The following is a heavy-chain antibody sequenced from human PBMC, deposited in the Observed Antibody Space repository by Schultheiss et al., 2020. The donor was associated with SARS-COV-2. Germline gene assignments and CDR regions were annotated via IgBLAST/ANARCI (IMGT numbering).Heavy chain of an antibody. D-gene: IGHD2-15*01. J-gene: IGHJ4*02. CDR2: ISSNGGST. V-gene: IGHV3-64D*06. Sequence: GGSLRLSCSASGFTFSSYAMHWVRQAPGKGLEYVSAISSNGGSTYYADSVKGRFTISRDNSKNTLYLQMSSLRAEDTAVYYCAKDHARCSGGSCYSKHWGQGTLVTVSS. CDR3: AKDHARCSGGSCYSKH. CDR1: GFTFSSYA.